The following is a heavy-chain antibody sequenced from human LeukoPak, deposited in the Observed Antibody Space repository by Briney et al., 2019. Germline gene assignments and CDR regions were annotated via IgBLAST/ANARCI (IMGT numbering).Heavy chain of an antibody. Sequence: PSETLSLTCAGSGYSITSSSWWGSLRQPPERGVEWIGYIYHSGTTYYNPSLQSRVTMSVDTSKNQFSLKLSSVTAVDTAVYYCARKENVYYYFDYWGQGTLVTVSS. V-gene: IGHV4-28*01. CDR1: GYSITSSSW. CDR2: IYHSGTT. CDR3: ARKENVYYYFDY. J-gene: IGHJ4*02. D-gene: IGHD3-10*01.